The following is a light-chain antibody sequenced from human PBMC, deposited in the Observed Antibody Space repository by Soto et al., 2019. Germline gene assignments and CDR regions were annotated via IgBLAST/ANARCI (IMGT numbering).Light chain of an antibody. CDR1: QSVSSN. CDR2: GAS. V-gene: IGKV3-15*01. J-gene: IGKJ5*01. CDR3: HQYDNWPKT. Sequence: EIVMTQSPATLSVSPEQRATLSCRASQSVSSNLDWYQQKPGQAPKLLIYGASTRDTGIPARFSGSGSGTEFTLTISSLQSEDFAVYYCHQYDNWPKTFGQGTRLEIK.